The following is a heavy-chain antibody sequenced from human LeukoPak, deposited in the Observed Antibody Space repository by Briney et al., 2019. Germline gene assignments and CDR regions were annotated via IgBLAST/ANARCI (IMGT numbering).Heavy chain of an antibody. CDR2: IYYTGVT. Sequence: PSETLSLTCAVSSGSMSSYYWSWIRQPPGKRLEWIGYIYYTGVTNYSPSLKRRLTISLDTAMNQFSLNLRSVTAADTAMYYCARGGSGYPLDYWGQGTLVTVSS. CDR3: ARGGSGYPLDY. V-gene: IGHV4-59*01. J-gene: IGHJ4*02. CDR1: SGSMSSYY. D-gene: IGHD3-22*01.